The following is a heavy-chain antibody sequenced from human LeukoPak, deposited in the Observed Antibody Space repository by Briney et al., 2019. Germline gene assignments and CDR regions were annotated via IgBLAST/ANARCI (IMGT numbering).Heavy chain of an antibody. CDR3: ARNRDGYNSFDY. V-gene: IGHV4-30-2*01. Sequence: PSETLSLTCTVSGDSIRSGVHYWSWIRQPPGKGLEWIGYIYHSGNAYYNPSLSSRVTISVDTSKNHFSLKLSSVTAADTAVYYCARNRDGYNSFDYWGQGTLVTVSS. J-gene: IGHJ4*02. CDR2: IYHSGNA. CDR1: GDSIRSGVHY. D-gene: IGHD5-24*01.